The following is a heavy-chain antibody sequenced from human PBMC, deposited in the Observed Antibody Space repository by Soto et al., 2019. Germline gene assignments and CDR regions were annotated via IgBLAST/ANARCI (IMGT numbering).Heavy chain of an antibody. Sequence: PSESLSLTCTVSGGSISSYYWGWIRQPAGKGLEWIGRIYTSGSTNYNPSLKSRVTMSVDTSKNQFSLKLSSVTAADTAVYYCARDLVNTAPEWFDPWGQGTLVTVSS. CDR3: ARDLVNTAPEWFDP. CDR2: IYTSGST. CDR1: GGSISSYY. D-gene: IGHD5-18*01. J-gene: IGHJ5*02. V-gene: IGHV4-4*07.